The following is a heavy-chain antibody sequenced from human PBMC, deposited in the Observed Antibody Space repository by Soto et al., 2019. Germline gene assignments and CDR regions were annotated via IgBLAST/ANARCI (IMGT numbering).Heavy chain of an antibody. CDR2: IKQDGSEK. D-gene: IGHD5-18*01. J-gene: IGHJ6*03. CDR1: GFTFSSYW. Sequence: AGGSLRLSCAASGFTFSSYWMSWVRQAPGKGLEWVANIKQDGSEKYYVDSVKGRFTISRDNAKNSLYLQMNSLRAEDTAVYYCARDNSETYYYYYYMDVWGKGTTVTVSS. CDR3: ARDNSETYYYYYYMDV. V-gene: IGHV3-7*01.